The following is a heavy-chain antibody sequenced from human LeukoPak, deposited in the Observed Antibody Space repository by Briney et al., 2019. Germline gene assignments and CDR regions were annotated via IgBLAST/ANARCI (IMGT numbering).Heavy chain of an antibody. J-gene: IGHJ4*02. V-gene: IGHV1-2*02. Sequence: GASMKVSCKASGYTFTGYYLHWVRQAPGQGLEWMGWINPNGGGTNYAQKFQGRVTMTRDTSISTAYMELRSLRSDDTAVYFCTRGPSAWGQGALVTVSS. CDR1: GYTFTGYY. CDR2: INPNGGGT. CDR3: TRGPSA.